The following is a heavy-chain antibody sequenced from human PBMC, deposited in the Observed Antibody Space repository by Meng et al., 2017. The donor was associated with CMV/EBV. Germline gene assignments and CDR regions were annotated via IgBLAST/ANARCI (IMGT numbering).Heavy chain of an antibody. CDR1: GGSFSGSY. D-gene: IGHD3-10*01. CDR3: ATRSISYRAEYYLQ. CDR2: INNSGGT. V-gene: IGHV4-34*01. Sequence: ESLKISCVVYGGSFSGSYWNWIRQSPGKGLEWIGEINNSGGTYYNPSLETRVAISIDTSKKQFSLKLNSVTAADSAVYYCATRSISYRAEYYLQWGQGTLVTV. J-gene: IGHJ1*01.